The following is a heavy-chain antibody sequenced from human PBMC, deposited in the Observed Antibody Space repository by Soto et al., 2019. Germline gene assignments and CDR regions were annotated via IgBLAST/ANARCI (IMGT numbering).Heavy chain of an antibody. CDR3: AKLLHNSYYNVMDV. CDR2: IGPSGNT. D-gene: IGHD4-4*01. Sequence: EVQLLESGGDLVQPGGSLRLVCAASGFTFSHSGMRWVRQAPGQGLEWVSSIGPSGNTYYSDAVKGRFTISRDISKNTLFLQMDSLRAEDTATYYCAKLLHNSYYNVMDVWGQGTTVTVSS. J-gene: IGHJ6*02. CDR1: GFTFSHSG. V-gene: IGHV3-23*01.